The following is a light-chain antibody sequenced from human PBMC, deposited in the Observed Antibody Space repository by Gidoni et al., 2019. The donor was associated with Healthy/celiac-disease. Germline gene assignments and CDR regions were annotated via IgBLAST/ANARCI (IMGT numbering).Light chain of an antibody. CDR3: QQYDNLPPLT. J-gene: IGKJ4*01. Sequence: TQSPSSLSASVGDRVTITCQASQDISNYLNWYQQKPGKAPKLLIYDASNLETGVPSRFSGSGSGTDFTFTISSLQPEDIATYYCQQYDNLPPLTFXGXTKVEIK. CDR2: DAS. V-gene: IGKV1-33*01. CDR1: QDISNY.